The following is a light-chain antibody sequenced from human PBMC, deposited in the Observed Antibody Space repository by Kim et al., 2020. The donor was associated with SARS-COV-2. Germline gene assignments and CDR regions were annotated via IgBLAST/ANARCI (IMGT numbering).Light chain of an antibody. Sequence: DIQMTQSPSSLSASVGDRVTITCRASQSISTYLNWYQQTPGKAPELLIYAASNLQSGVPSRFSGSGSGTDFTLTISSLQPEDFATYYCQQSYNAPSFGQGTKVDIK. CDR3: QQSYNAPS. CDR1: QSISTY. V-gene: IGKV1-39*01. CDR2: AAS. J-gene: IGKJ1*01.